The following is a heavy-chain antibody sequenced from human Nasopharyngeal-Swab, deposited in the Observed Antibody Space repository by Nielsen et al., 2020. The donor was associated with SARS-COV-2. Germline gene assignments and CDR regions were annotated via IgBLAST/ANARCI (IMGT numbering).Heavy chain of an antibody. CDR2: IWYDGSNK. V-gene: IGHV3-33*08. J-gene: IGHJ4*02. CDR3: ATEPIAARQDY. Sequence: GESLKISCVASGFSFSSYGMHWVRQAPGKGLEWVAVIWYDGSNKYYADSVKGRFTISRDNSKNTLYLQMNSLRAEDTAVYYCATEPIAARQDYWGQGTLVTVSS. CDR1: GFSFSSYG. D-gene: IGHD6-6*01.